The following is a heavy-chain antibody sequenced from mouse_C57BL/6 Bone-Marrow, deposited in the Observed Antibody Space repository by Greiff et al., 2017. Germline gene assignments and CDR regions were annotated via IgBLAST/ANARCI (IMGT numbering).Heavy chain of an antibody. CDR3: TEGFAY. Sequence: QVQLQPSGAELVRPGASVTLSCKASGYTFTDYGMHWVKQTPVHGLEWIGAIDPATGGTAYNQKFKGKAILTADKSSSTASMELRSLTSEGSAVYYCTEGFAYWGQGTLVTVSA. CDR1: GYTFTDYG. CDR2: IDPATGGT. V-gene: IGHV1-15*01. J-gene: IGHJ3*01.